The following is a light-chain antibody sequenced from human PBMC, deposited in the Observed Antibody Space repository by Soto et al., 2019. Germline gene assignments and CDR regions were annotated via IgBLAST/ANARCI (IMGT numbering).Light chain of an antibody. CDR2: DVS. J-gene: IGLJ1*01. CDR3: CSYGGSYNYYV. Sequence: QSVLTQPRSVSGSPGQSVTISCTGTSSDVGGYNYVSWYQQHPGKAPKVMIYDVSKRPSGVPDRFSGSKSGNTASLTISGLQAEDEADYYCCSYGGSYNYYVFGAGTKLTVL. V-gene: IGLV2-11*01. CDR1: SSDVGGYNY.